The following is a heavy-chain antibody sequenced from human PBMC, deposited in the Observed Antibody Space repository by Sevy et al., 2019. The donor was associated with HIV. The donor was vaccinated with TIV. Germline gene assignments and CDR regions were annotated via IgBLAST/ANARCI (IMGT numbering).Heavy chain of an antibody. V-gene: IGHV3-30*02. J-gene: IGHJ6*02. CDR1: GFTFSSYG. CDR2: IRYDGSNN. D-gene: IGHD1-7*01. Sequence: GGSLRLSCAASGFTFSSYGMHWVRQAPGKGLEWVAFIRYDGSNNYYADSVKGRFTISRDNSKNTLYMQMNSLRAEDTAAYYCAKVYWTYDYYYCGMDVWGQGTTVTVSS. CDR3: AKVYWTYDYYYCGMDV.